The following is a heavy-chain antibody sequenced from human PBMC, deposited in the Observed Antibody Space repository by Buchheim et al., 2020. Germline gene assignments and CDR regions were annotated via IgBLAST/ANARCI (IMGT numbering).Heavy chain of an antibody. CDR2: ISYDGSNK. J-gene: IGHJ4*02. CDR1: GFTFSSYA. Sequence: QVQLVESGGGVVQPGRSLRLSCAASGFTFSSYAMHWVRQAPGKGLEWVAVISYDGSNKYYADSVKGRFTISRANSKNTLYLQMNSLRAEDTAVYYCARGLRSYGSWGQGTL. V-gene: IGHV3-30*04. CDR3: ARGLRSYGS. D-gene: IGHD6-6*01.